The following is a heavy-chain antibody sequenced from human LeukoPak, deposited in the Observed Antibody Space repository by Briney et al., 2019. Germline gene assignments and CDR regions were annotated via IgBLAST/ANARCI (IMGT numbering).Heavy chain of an antibody. V-gene: IGHV4-30-2*01. CDR3: ARVLGRYSYGYKAFDI. CDR2: IYHSGST. D-gene: IGHD5-18*01. CDR1: GGSISSGGYY. J-gene: IGHJ3*02. Sequence: SETLSLTCTVSGGSISSGGYYWSWIRQPPGKGLEWIGYIYHSGSTYYNPSLKSRVTISVDRSKNQFSLKLSSVTAADTAVYYCARVLGRYSYGYKAFDIWGQGTMVTVSS.